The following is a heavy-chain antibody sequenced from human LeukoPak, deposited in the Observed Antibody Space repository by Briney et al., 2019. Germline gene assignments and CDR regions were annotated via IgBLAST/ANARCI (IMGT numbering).Heavy chain of an antibody. V-gene: IGHV3-74*01. CDR2: IISDGSST. Sequence: PGGSLRLSCAASGFTFSDYWMHWVRQTPGEGLVWVSRIISDGSSTSYADSVKGRFTISRDNAKNTLFLQMNSLRVEDTAVYYCARDGSLPDYWGQGTLVTVSS. CDR1: GFTFSDYW. CDR3: ARDGSLPDY. J-gene: IGHJ4*02.